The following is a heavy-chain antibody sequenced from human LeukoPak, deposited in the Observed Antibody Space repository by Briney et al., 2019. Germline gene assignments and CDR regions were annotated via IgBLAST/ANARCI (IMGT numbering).Heavy chain of an antibody. Sequence: GGSLRLSCAASGFTFSSYEMNWVRQAPGKGLEWVSYISSSGSTIYYADSVKGRFTISRDNAKNSPYLQMNSLRAEDTAVYYCARDKQQLEFNWFDPWGQGTLVTVSS. CDR2: ISSSGSTI. D-gene: IGHD6-13*01. V-gene: IGHV3-48*03. CDR3: ARDKQQLEFNWFDP. CDR1: GFTFSSYE. J-gene: IGHJ5*02.